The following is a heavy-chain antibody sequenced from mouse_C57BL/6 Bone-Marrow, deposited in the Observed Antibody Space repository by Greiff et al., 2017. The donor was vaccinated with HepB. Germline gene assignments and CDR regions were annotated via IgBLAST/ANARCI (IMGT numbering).Heavy chain of an antibody. CDR3: ARSPIYYGNYDWYFDV. J-gene: IGHJ1*03. Sequence: EVHLVESGGGLVQPGGSLSLSCAASGFTFTDYYMSWVRQPPGKALEWLGFIRNKANGYTTEYSASVKGRFTISRENSQSILYLQMNALRAEDSATYYCARSPIYYGNYDWYFDVWGTGTTVTVSS. CDR2: IRNKANGYTT. D-gene: IGHD2-1*01. CDR1: GFTFTDYY. V-gene: IGHV7-3*01.